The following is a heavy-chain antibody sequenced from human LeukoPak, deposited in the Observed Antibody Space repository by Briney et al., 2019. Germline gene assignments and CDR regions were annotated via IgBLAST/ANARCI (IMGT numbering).Heavy chain of an antibody. Sequence: ASVKVSCKASGYTFTSFAMNWVRQAPGQGLEWMGRIIPILGIANYAQKFQGRVTITADKSTSTAYMELSSLRSEDTAVYYCASSGFSGDAFDIWGQGTMVTVSS. J-gene: IGHJ3*02. CDR2: IIPILGIA. CDR1: GYTFTSFA. CDR3: ASSGFSGDAFDI. V-gene: IGHV1-69*04. D-gene: IGHD3-10*01.